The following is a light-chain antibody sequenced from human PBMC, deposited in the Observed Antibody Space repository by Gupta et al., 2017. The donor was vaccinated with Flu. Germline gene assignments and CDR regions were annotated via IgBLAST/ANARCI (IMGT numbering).Light chain of an antibody. J-gene: IGKJ1*01. V-gene: IGKV1-39*01. Sequence: DIQMTQSPSSLSASVGDRVTITCRASQSIINYLNWYQLKPGKAPILLIYNASSLQSGVPSKFSGSGSGTDFTLTISSLQPEDFAAYYCQQTYNTSWTFGQGTKVEVK. CDR1: QSIINY. CDR2: NAS. CDR3: QQTYNTSWT.